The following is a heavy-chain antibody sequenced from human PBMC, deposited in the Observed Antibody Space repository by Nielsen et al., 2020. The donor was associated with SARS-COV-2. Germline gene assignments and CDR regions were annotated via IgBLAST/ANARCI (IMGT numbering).Heavy chain of an antibody. J-gene: IGHJ4*02. CDR3: AKSPNGLAAV. CDR2: ITRSGGDT. D-gene: IGHD6-13*01. V-gene: IGHV3-23*01. CDR1: GFTFNSYA. Sequence: GGSLRLSCAASGFTFNSYAMSWVRQAPGKGLEWVSAITRSGGDTYYADSVKGRFTISRDNSKNTLYLQMSGLRAEDTAVYYCAKSPNGLAAVWGQGTLVTVSS.